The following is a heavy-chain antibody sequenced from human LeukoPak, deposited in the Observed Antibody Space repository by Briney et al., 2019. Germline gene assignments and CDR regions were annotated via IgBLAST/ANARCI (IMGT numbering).Heavy chain of an antibody. CDR1: GYIFTSYY. Sequence: ASVKVSCKASGYIFTSYYIHWVRQAPGQGLEWMGIINPSGGSTSYEQKFQGRVTMTSQTSTSTVYMELNSLTSDDTAMYYCARTMVRGVNYYFDYWGQGTLVTVSS. J-gene: IGHJ4*02. V-gene: IGHV1-46*01. CDR3: ARTMVRGVNYYFDY. CDR2: INPSGGST. D-gene: IGHD3-10*01.